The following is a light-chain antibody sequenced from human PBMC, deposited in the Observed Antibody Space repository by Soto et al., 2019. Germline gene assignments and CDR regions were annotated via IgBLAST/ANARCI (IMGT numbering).Light chain of an antibody. CDR2: DVS. V-gene: IGLV2-18*01. Sequence: QSALTQPRSVSGSPGQSVTISCTGSSSDVGAYYRVSWYQQTPGTAPKLMIYDVSNRPSGVPDRFSGSRSGNTASLTISGLQAEDEGDYYCSVYTRTSTYVFGTGTKVTVL. CDR1: SSDVGAYYR. CDR3: SVYTRTSTYV. J-gene: IGLJ1*01.